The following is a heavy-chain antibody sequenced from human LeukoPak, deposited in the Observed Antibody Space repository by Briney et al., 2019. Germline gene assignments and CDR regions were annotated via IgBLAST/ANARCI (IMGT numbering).Heavy chain of an antibody. CDR1: GHTFTSYG. Sequence: ASVKVSCKASGHTFTSYGISWVRQAPGQGLEWMGWISAYNGNTNYAQKLQGRVTMTTDTSTSTAYMELRSLRSDDTAVYYCASPSSGYYRDAFDIWGQGTMVTVSS. V-gene: IGHV1-18*01. J-gene: IGHJ3*02. D-gene: IGHD3-22*01. CDR2: ISAYNGNT. CDR3: ASPSSGYYRDAFDI.